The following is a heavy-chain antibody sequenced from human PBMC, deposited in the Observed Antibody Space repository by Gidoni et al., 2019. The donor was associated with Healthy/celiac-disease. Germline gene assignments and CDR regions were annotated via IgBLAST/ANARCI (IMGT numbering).Heavy chain of an antibody. Sequence: QVQLVQSGAEVKKPGSSVKVSCKASGGTFSSYAISWVQQAPGQGLEWMGGIIPILGTANYAQKFQGRVTITADESTSTAYMVLSSLRSEDTAVYYCARDLAYGGNVGLDYWGQGTLVTVSS. D-gene: IGHD4-17*01. V-gene: IGHV1-69*01. CDR3: ARDLAYGGNVGLDY. CDR1: GGTFSSYA. J-gene: IGHJ4*02. CDR2: IIPILGTA.